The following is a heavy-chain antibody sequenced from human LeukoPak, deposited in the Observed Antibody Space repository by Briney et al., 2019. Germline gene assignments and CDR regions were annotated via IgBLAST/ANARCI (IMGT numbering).Heavy chain of an antibody. CDR2: IYYSGTT. V-gene: IGHV4-39*01. CDR1: GDSIRSSSHY. J-gene: IGHJ4*02. CDR3: ARHRGMAVAFYY. D-gene: IGHD3-3*02. Sequence: PSETLSLTCIVSGDSIRSSSHYWGWIRQSPGKGLEWIATIYYSGTTYHSPSLKSRVTISVDTSKNQFSLNLRSVTAADTAVYYCARHRGMAVAFYYWGQGTLVTVSS.